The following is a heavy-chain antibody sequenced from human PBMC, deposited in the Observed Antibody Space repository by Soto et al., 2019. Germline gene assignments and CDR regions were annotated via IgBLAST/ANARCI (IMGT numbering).Heavy chain of an antibody. Sequence: ASVKVSCKASGYTFTSYGISWVRQAPGQGLEWMGWISAYNGNTNYAQKLQGRVTMTTDTSTSTAYMELRSLRSDDTAVYYCARDRAPPYYYDSSGYYYHDAFDIWGQGTMVTV. CDR2: ISAYNGNT. CDR3: ARDRAPPYYYDSSGYYYHDAFDI. D-gene: IGHD3-22*01. V-gene: IGHV1-18*01. CDR1: GYTFTSYG. J-gene: IGHJ3*02.